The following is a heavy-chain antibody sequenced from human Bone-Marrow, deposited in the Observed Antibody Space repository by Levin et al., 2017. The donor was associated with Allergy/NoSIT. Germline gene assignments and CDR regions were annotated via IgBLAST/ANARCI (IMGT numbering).Heavy chain of an antibody. CDR3: ARDGGLIDY. Sequence: GESLKISCAGSGFVFGDFYMSWLRQAPGKGLEWIAYISKDSYRTYYADSVRGRFTISRDNSKKSLYLHMNSLTAADTAVYYCARDGGLIDYWGQGTLVTVSS. CDR2: ISKDSYRT. CDR1: GFVFGDFY. V-gene: IGHV3-11*01. J-gene: IGHJ4*02. D-gene: IGHD3-16*01.